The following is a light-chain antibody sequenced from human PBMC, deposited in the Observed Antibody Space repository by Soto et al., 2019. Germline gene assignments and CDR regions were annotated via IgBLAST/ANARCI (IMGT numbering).Light chain of an antibody. V-gene: IGKV3-20*01. CDR3: QQYSSTFWT. CDR1: QSISSSY. Sequence: EIVLTQSPGTLSLSPGERTTLSCRASQSISSSYLAWYQQKPGQAPRLLVYGASNMATGIPDRFSGSGSGTDFTLTISRLEPEDFALYYCQQYSSTFWTLGQGTKVEIK. CDR2: GAS. J-gene: IGKJ1*01.